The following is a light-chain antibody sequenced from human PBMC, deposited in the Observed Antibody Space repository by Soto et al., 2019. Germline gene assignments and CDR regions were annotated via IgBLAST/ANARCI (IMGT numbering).Light chain of an antibody. CDR2: AAS. CDR1: QGISSY. CDR3: QQLNSYPFT. J-gene: IGKJ4*01. Sequence: DIQLTQSPSFLSASVGDRVTITCRASQGISSYLAWYQQKPGKAPQLLIYAASTLQCGVPSRFSGSGSGTEFTLTISSLQPEDFATYYCQQLNSYPFTFGGGTKGEIK. V-gene: IGKV1-9*01.